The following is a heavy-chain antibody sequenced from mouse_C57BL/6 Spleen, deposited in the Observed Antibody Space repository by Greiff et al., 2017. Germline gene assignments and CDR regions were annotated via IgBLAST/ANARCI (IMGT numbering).Heavy chain of an antibody. J-gene: IGHJ2*01. CDR3: VKGGLTGVFDY. D-gene: IGHD4-1*01. V-gene: IGHV10-3*01. Sequence: EVKVIESGGGLVQPKGSLKLSCAASGFTFNTYAMHWVRQAPGKGLEWVARLRSKSSNYATYYADSVKDRFTISSDDSQSMLYLQMNNLKTEDTAMYYCVKGGLTGVFDYWGQGTTLTVSS. CDR1: GFTFNTYA. CDR2: LRSKSSNYAT.